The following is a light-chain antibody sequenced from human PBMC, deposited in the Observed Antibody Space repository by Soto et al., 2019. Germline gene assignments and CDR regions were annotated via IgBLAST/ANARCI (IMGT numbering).Light chain of an antibody. Sequence: EIVLTQSPATLSLYPGERATLSCRASQSVGSYLVWYQQKPGQAPRLLIHGASSRATGIPARFSGSGSGTDFTLTISSLEPEDFAVYYCQQRSNWPPLFGQGTRLE. J-gene: IGKJ5*01. V-gene: IGKV3-11*01. CDR2: GAS. CDR3: QQRSNWPPL. CDR1: QSVGSY.